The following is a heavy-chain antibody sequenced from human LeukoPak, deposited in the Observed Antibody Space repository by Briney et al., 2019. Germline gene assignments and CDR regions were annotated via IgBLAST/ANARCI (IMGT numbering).Heavy chain of an antibody. CDR2: VSGSGAST. J-gene: IGHJ4*02. CDR3: ARRATPSPHFDY. V-gene: IGHV3-23*01. D-gene: IGHD2-15*01. CDR1: GFTFSSYA. Sequence: GGSLRLSCAASGFTFSSYAMSWVRQAPGKGLEWVSAVSGSGASTYYADSVKGRFTISRDNSKNTLYLQMNSLRAEDTAVYYCARRATPSPHFDYWGQGTLVTVSS.